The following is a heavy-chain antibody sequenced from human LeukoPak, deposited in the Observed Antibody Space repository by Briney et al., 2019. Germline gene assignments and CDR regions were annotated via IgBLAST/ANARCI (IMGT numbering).Heavy chain of an antibody. CDR1: GFTFSGSA. CDR2: IRSKANSYAT. V-gene: IGHV3-73*01. J-gene: IGHJ3*02. D-gene: IGHD1-26*01. CDR3: TSDPSLSSFSGSYNGDAFDI. Sequence: PGGSLRLSCAASGFTFSGSAMHWVRQASGKGLEWVGRIRSKANSYATAYAASVKGRFTISRDGSKNTAYLQMNSLKTEDTAVYYCTSDPSLSSFSGSYNGDAFDIWGQGTMVTVSS.